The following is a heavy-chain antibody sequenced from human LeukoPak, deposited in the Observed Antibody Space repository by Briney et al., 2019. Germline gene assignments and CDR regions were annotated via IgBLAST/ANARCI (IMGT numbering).Heavy chain of an antibody. D-gene: IGHD3-10*01. CDR1: GYTFTSYD. J-gene: IGHJ4*02. CDR2: MNPNSGNT. V-gene: IGHV1-8*01. Sequence: ASVKVSCKASGYTFTSYDINWVRQATGQGLEWMGWMNPNSGNTGYAQKFQGRVTMTRNTSISTAYMELSSLRSEDTAVYYCARVSMVRGSGITSWDFDYWGQGTLVTVSS. CDR3: ARVSMVRGSGITSWDFDY.